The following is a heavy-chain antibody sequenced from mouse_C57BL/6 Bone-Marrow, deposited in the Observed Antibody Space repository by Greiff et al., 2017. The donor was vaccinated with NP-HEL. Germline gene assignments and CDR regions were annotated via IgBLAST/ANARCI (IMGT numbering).Heavy chain of an antibody. Sequence: QVQLQQPGAELVKPGASVKMSCKASGYTFTSYWLTWVKQRPGQGLEWIGDIYPGSGSTNYNEKFKSKATLTVDTSSSTAYMQLSSLTSEDSAVYYCASSPRLLYYFDYWGQGTTLTVSS. CDR2: IYPGSGST. CDR1: GYTFTSYW. J-gene: IGHJ2*01. CDR3: ASSPRLLYYFDY. D-gene: IGHD2-1*01. V-gene: IGHV1-55*01.